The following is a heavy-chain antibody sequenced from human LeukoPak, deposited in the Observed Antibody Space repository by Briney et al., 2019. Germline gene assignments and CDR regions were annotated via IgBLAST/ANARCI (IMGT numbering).Heavy chain of an antibody. V-gene: IGHV4-31*03. CDR3: ARGYDFWSGYYKDYYYYMDV. CDR1: GGSINNGGYY. D-gene: IGHD3-3*01. CDR2: IYYSGSS. Sequence: SETLSLTCTVSGGSINNGGYYWSWIRQHPGKGLEWIGYIYYSGSSYYNPSLRSRVTISVDTSKNHFSLKLSSVTAADTAVYYCARGYDFWSGYYKDYYYYMDVWGKGTTVTVSS. J-gene: IGHJ6*03.